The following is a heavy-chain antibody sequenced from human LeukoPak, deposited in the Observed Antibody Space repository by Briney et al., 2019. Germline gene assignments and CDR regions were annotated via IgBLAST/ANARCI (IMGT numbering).Heavy chain of an antibody. CDR2: ISYDGSNK. D-gene: IGHD4-11*01. CDR1: GFTFSSYA. CDR3: AREVRGYFDY. V-gene: IGHV3-30-3*01. J-gene: IGHJ4*02. Sequence: GGSLRLSCAASGFTFSSYAMHWVRQAPGKGLEWVAVISYDGSNKYYADSVKGRFTISRDNSKNTLYLQMNNLRAEDTAVYYCAREVRGYFDYWGQGTLVTVSS.